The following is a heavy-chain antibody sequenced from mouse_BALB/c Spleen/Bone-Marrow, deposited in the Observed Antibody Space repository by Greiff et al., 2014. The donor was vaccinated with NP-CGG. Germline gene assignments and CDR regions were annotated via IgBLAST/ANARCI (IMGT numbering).Heavy chain of an antibody. Sequence: QVQLQQSGPGLVQPSQSLSITCTVSGFSLTTYGVHWVRQSPGKGLEWLGVIWTGGSTDYNAGFISRLSISKDNSKSQVFFEMNSLQANDTAIYYCARNHRGYYFDYWGQGTTLTVSS. CDR1: GFSLTTYG. D-gene: IGHD3-1*01. J-gene: IGHJ2*01. CDR2: IWTGGST. CDR3: ARNHRGYYFDY. V-gene: IGHV2-2*02.